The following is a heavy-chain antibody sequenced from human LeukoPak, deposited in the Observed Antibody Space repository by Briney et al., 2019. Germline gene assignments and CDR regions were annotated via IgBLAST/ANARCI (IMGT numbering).Heavy chain of an antibody. CDR1: GFTFSSYS. D-gene: IGHD1-1*01. CDR2: ISSSSSYI. CDR3: ARDFSPGTGTTG. V-gene: IGHV3-21*01. Sequence: GRSLRLSCAASGFTFSSYSMNWVRQAPGKGLEWVSSISSSSSYIYYADSVKGRFTISRDNAKNSLYLQMNSLRAEDTAVYYCARDFSPGTGTTGWGQGTLVTVSS. J-gene: IGHJ4*02.